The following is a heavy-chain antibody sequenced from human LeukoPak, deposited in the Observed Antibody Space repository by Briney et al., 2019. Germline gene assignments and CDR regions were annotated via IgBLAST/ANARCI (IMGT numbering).Heavy chain of an antibody. Sequence: SVKVSCKASGGTFSSYAISWVRQAPGQGLEWMGGIIPIFGTANYAQKFQGRVTITADKSTSTAYMELSSLRSEDTAVYYCARDRGSGFPNHGFDPWGQGTLATVSS. CDR3: ARDRGSGFPNHGFDP. CDR1: GGTFSSYA. D-gene: IGHD6-19*01. J-gene: IGHJ5*02. CDR2: IIPIFGTA. V-gene: IGHV1-69*06.